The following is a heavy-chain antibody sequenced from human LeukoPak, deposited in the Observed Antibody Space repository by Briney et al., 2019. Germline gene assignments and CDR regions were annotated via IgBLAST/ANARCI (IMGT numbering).Heavy chain of an antibody. CDR2: IYATGNT. CDR1: GGSIRSYC. J-gene: IGHJ4*02. V-gene: IGHV4-4*07. CDR3: ARDNLAPFDY. Sequence: SETLSLSCTVFGGSIRSYCWSWIRQPAGKELEWIGRIYATGNTNYSPSLRSRVTMSVDTSKNQFSLKLSSVTAADTAVYYCARDNLAPFDYWGQGTLVTVSS.